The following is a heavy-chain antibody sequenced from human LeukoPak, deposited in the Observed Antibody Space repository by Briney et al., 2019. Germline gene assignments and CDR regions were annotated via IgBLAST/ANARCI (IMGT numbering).Heavy chain of an antibody. CDR1: GGTFSSYA. V-gene: IGHV1-69*06. CDR2: IIPTFGTA. J-gene: IGHJ4*02. CDR3: AREKTKEMATKGPFDY. Sequence: GASVKVSCKASGGTFSSYAISWVRQAPGQGLEWMGGIIPTFGTANYAQKFQGRVTITADKSTSTAYMELSSLRSEDTAVYYCAREKTKEMATKGPFDYWGQGTLVTVSS. D-gene: IGHD5-24*01.